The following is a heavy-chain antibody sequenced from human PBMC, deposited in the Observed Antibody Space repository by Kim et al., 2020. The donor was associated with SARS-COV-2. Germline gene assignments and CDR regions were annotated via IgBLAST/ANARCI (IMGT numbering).Heavy chain of an antibody. CDR1: GYTFTNYY. CDR3: ARRPYSGTLPFDY. J-gene: IGHJ4*02. V-gene: IGHV1-46*01. CDR2: INPNDGST. Sequence: ASVKVSCKASGYTFTNYYMHWVRQVPGQGLEYMGIINPNDGSTTYAQNFQGRVTMARDTSTNTVYMALNSLGSEDTAVYYCARRPYSGTLPFDYWGQGTLVTVSS. D-gene: IGHD1-26*01.